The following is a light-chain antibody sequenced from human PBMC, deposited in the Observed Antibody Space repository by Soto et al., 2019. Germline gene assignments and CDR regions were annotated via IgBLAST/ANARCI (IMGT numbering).Light chain of an antibody. V-gene: IGLV2-14*01. CDR2: EVT. CDR1: SSDVGGYKY. J-gene: IGLJ1*01. CDR3: SSFTITTAVV. Sequence: QSVLTQPATVSGSPGQSITVSCTGTSSDVGGYKYVSWYQQHPGKAPKLMTYEVTNRPSGVSNRFSGSKSGNTASLTISGLQAADEANYYCSSFTITTAVVFGTGTKVTVL.